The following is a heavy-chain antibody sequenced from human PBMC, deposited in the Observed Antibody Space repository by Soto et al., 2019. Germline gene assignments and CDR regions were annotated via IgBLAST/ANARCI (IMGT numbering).Heavy chain of an antibody. CDR2: IKSKTDGGTP. V-gene: IGHV3-15*07. CDR1: GFTFSNAW. D-gene: IGHD3-9*01. CDR3: TTDSPRDIVTGYCYDY. J-gene: IGHJ4*02. Sequence: EVQLVESGGGLVKPGGSLRLSCAASGFTFSNAWMNWVRQAPGKGLEWVGRIKSKTDGGTPDYAAPVKGRFTISRDDSKNTLYLQMNSLKTQDTAVYHCTTDSPRDIVTGYCYDYWGQGTLVTVSS.